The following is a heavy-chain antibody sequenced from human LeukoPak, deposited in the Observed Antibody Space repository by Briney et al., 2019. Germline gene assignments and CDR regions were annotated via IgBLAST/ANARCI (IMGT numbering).Heavy chain of an antibody. J-gene: IGHJ6*03. Sequence: GGSLRLSCAASGFTFSSYEMNWVRQAPGKGLEWVSYISSSGSTIYYADSVKGRFTISRDNAKNSLYLQMNSLRAEDTAVYYCAREAQSYYYYYYMDVWGKGTTVTISS. CDR1: GFTFSSYE. V-gene: IGHV3-48*03. CDR2: ISSSGSTI. CDR3: AREAQSYYYYYYMDV.